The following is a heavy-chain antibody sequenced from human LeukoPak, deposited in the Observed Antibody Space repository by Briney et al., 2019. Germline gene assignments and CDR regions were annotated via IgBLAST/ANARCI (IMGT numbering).Heavy chain of an antibody. CDR1: GGSFSTYL. D-gene: IGHD6-13*01. V-gene: IGHV4-34*01. J-gene: IGHJ3*02. CDR2: INHSGST. CDR3: ARVTAAGGTDDAFDI. Sequence: SETLSLTCAVYGGSFSTYLWSWIRQPPGKGLEWIGEINHSGSTNYNPSLKSRVTISVGTSKNQFSLKVSSVTAADTAVYYCARVTAAGGTDDAFDIWGQGTMVTVSS.